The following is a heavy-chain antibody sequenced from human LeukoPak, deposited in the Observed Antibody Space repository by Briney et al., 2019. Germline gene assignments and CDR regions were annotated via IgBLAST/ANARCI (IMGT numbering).Heavy chain of an antibody. V-gene: IGHV4-39*01. D-gene: IGHD1-26*01. Sequence: PSETLSLTCTVSGGXISDSNYYWGWIRQPPGEGLEWIGNIYYSGNTFYNASLKSRVTISVDTSKNQFSLKLSSVTAADTALYYCARYSGSHYAFDIWGQGTMVTVSS. CDR3: ARYSGSHYAFDI. CDR1: GGXISDSNYY. CDR2: IYYSGNT. J-gene: IGHJ3*02.